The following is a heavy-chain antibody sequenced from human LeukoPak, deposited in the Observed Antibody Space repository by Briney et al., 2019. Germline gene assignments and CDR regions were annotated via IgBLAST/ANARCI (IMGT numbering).Heavy chain of an antibody. Sequence: GASVKVSCKRSGYTISAYDVNWVRQTAGQGLEWMGWMNPDTGFSGYAQKFQGRVTMTRDTSTRTAYMELTSLRSEDTAVYFCAILSKAPPWFDGNVYYHFDTWGQGTLVTVSS. CDR2: MNPDTGFS. CDR3: AILSKAPPWFDGNVYYHFDT. CDR1: GYTISAYD. J-gene: IGHJ5*02. V-gene: IGHV1-8*01. D-gene: IGHD2-15*01.